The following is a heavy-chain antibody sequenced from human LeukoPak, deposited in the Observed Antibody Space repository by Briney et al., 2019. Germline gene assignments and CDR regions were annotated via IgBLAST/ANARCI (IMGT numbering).Heavy chain of an antibody. V-gene: IGHV1-69*06. CDR1: GGTFSSYA. CDR2: IIPIFGTA. D-gene: IGHD2-15*01. Sequence: SVKVSCKASGGTFSSYAISWVRQAPGQGLEWMGGIIPIFGTANYAQKFQGRVTITADKSTSTAYMELSSLRSEDTAVYYCARRNLGYCSGGSCEFDYWGQGTLVTVSS. CDR3: ARRNLGYCSGGSCEFDY. J-gene: IGHJ4*02.